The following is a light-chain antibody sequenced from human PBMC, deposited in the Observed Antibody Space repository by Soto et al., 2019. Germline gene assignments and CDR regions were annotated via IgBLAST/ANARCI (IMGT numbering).Light chain of an antibody. J-gene: IGLJ3*02. CDR1: TGAVTSGHH. Sequence: QAVVTQEPSLTVSPGGTVTLTCASSTGAVTSGHHPYWFQQKPGHAPRILIFDTSNRHSWPPARFSGSLLGGQAALTLSGAQHEDEDEYSCLLTFRGPWVFGGGTKLTVL. CDR3: LLTFRGPWV. V-gene: IGLV7-46*01. CDR2: DTS.